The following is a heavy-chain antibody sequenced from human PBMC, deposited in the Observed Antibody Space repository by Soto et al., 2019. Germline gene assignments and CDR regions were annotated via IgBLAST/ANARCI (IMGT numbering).Heavy chain of an antibody. V-gene: IGHV3-33*01. CDR3: ARDLGKLAGDVGYFDY. CDR1: GFNFSSYG. CDR2: IWYDGSNK. Sequence: GGALRLSGAPSGFNFSSYGLHWVRQGPGKGLEWVAVIWYDGSNKYYADSVKGRFTISRDNSKNTLYLQMNSLRAEDTAVYYCARDLGKLAGDVGYFDYWGQGTLVTV. J-gene: IGHJ4*02. D-gene: IGHD7-27*01.